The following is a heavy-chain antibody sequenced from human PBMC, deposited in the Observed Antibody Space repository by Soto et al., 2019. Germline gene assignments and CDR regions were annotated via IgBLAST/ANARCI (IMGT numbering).Heavy chain of an antibody. D-gene: IGHD3-3*01. CDR2: IYWDDDK. CDR3: ARNTIFGVLYAFDI. V-gene: IGHV2-5*02. Sequence: QITLKESGPTLVKPTQTLTLTCTFTGFSLSTSGVGVGWIRQPPGKALEWLALIYWDDDKRYSPSLKSRLTMTKDTSKKPVVLTMTNIDPVDTATYYCARNTIFGVLYAFDIWGQGTMVTVSS. J-gene: IGHJ3*02. CDR1: GFSLSTSGVG.